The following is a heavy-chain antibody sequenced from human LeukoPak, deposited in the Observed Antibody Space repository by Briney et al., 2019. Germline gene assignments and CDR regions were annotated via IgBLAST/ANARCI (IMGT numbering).Heavy chain of an antibody. CDR2: IYHSGST. CDR1: GGSISSGGYS. CDR3: ARVHSSGPFDY. J-gene: IGHJ4*02. Sequence: PSETLSLTCAVSGGSISSGGYSWSWVRQPRGKGLEWIVYIYHSGSTYYNPSLKSRVTISVYRSKNQFSLKLSSVTAADTAVYYCARVHSSGPFDYWGQGTLVTVSS. D-gene: IGHD3-22*01. V-gene: IGHV4-30-2*01.